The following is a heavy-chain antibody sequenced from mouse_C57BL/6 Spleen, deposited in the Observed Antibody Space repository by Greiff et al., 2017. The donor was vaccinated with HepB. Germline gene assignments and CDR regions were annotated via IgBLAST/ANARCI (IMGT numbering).Heavy chain of an antibody. CDR1: GYTFTSYG. CDR2: IYPRSGNT. CDR3: ARGGDYYGSSSYYAMDY. Sequence: QVQLQQSGAELARPGASVKLSCKASGYTFTSYGISWVKQRTGQGLEWIGEIYPRSGNTYYNEKFKGKATLTADKSSSTAYMELRSLTSEDSAVYFCARGGDYYGSSSYYAMDYWGQGTSVTVSS. V-gene: IGHV1-81*01. J-gene: IGHJ4*01. D-gene: IGHD1-1*01.